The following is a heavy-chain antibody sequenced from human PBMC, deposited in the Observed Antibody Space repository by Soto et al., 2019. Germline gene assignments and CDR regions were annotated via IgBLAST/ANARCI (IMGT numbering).Heavy chain of an antibody. V-gene: IGHV4-59*01. CDR3: ARGRGDTAMAWYY. CDR2: IYYSGST. D-gene: IGHD5-18*01. CDR1: GGSISSYY. Sequence: QVQLQESGPGLVKPSETLSLTCTVSGGSISSYYWSWIRQPPGKGLEWIGYIYYSGSTNYNPSLKSRVTISVDTSKNQFSLKLSSVTAADTAMYYCARGRGDTAMAWYYWGQGTLVTVSS. J-gene: IGHJ4*02.